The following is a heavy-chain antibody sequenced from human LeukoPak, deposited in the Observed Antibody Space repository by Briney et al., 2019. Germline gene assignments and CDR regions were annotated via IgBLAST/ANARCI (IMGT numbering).Heavy chain of an antibody. V-gene: IGHV3-43*02. J-gene: IGHJ2*01. CDR2: ISGDGSRT. CDR3: AGGDSSGWYFDL. CDR1: GFSFYDYT. Sequence: GGSLRLSCVVSGFSFYDYTMHWVRQTPGKGLEWVSLISGDGSRTYYAGSVKGRFTISRDNAKNSLYLQMNSLRVEDTALYYCAGGDSSGWYFDLWGRGTLVTVSS. D-gene: IGHD3-22*01.